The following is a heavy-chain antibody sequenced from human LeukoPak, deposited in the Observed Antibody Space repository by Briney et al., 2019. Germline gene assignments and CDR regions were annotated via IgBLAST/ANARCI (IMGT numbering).Heavy chain of an antibody. V-gene: IGHV3-21*04. CDR1: GFTFSDFT. J-gene: IGHJ4*02. CDR2: ISSSSSSYI. Sequence: GGSLRLSCAGSGFTFSDFTMNWVRQAPGKGLEWVSCISSSSSSYIYYADSVKGRFTISRDNSKNTLYLQMNSLRAEDTAVYYCAIGIVGAFDYWGQGTLVTVSS. D-gene: IGHD1-26*01. CDR3: AIGIVGAFDY.